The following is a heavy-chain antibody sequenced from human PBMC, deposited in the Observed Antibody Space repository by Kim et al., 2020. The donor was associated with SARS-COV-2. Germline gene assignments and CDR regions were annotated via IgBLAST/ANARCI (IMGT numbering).Heavy chain of an antibody. V-gene: IGHV3-23*01. Sequence: GGSLRLSCAASGFTFSSYAMSWVRQAPGKGLEWVSAISGSGGSTYYADSVKGRFTISRDNSKNTLYLQMNSLRAEDTAVYYCAKGVWGSYPSGGLFDYWGQGTLVTVSS. CDR3: AKGVWGSYPSGGLFDY. CDR2: ISGSGGST. J-gene: IGHJ4*02. D-gene: IGHD3-16*01. CDR1: GFTFSSYA.